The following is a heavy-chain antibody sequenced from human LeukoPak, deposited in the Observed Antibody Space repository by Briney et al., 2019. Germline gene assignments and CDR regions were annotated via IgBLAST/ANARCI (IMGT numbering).Heavy chain of an antibody. Sequence: SVKVSCKASGGTFSSYAISWVRQAPGQGLEWMGGIIPIFGTANYAQKFQGRVTNTTDESTSTAYMELSSLRSEDTAVYYCARHGQLAVYNWFDPWGQGTLVTVSS. CDR3: ARHGQLAVYNWFDP. J-gene: IGHJ5*02. CDR1: GGTFSSYA. V-gene: IGHV1-69*05. CDR2: IIPIFGTA. D-gene: IGHD6-13*01.